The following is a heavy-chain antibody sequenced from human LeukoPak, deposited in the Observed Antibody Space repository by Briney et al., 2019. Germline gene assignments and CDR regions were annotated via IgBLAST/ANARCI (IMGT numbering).Heavy chain of an antibody. J-gene: IGHJ4*02. Sequence: PGGSLRLSCAASGLTFSGYWMNWVRQAPGKGLEWVANIKPDGSEKYYVDSVKGRFTISRDNAKNSLYLQMTSLRAEDTAVYYCARGSGDYSGQGTLVTASS. CDR3: ARGSGDY. V-gene: IGHV3-7*04. CDR1: GLTFSGYW. CDR2: IKPDGSEK.